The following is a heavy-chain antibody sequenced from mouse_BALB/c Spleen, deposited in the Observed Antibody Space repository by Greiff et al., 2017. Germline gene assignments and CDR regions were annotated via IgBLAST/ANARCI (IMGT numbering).Heavy chain of an antibody. D-gene: IGHD2-3*01. Sequence: VQLQESGAELARPGASVKLSCKASGYTFTSYWMQWVKQRPGQGLEWIGAIYPGDGDTRYTQKFKGKATLTADKSSSTAYMQLSSLASEDSAVYYCAKDDGYNYFDYWGQGTTLTVSS. CDR1: GYTFTSYW. J-gene: IGHJ2*01. V-gene: IGHV1-87*01. CDR3: AKDDGYNYFDY. CDR2: IYPGDGDT.